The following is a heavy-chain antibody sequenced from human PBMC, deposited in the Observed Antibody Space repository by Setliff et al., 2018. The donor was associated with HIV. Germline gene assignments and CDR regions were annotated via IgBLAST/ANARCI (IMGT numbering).Heavy chain of an antibody. Sequence: SETLSLTCAVSGYSISSGYYWGWIRQPPGKGLEWIGNIYHSGTTYYNPSLKSRITISVDTSKNQFSLKLSSVTAADTAVYYCARLRGSSGYYVFDYWGQGTQVTVSS. CDR2: IYHSGTT. CDR3: ARLRGSSGYYVFDY. CDR1: GYSISSGYY. J-gene: IGHJ4*02. V-gene: IGHV4-38-2*01. D-gene: IGHD3-22*01.